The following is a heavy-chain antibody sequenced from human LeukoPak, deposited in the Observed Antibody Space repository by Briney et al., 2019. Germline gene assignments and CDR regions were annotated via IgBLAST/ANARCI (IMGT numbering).Heavy chain of an antibody. Sequence: GYXXTVYYMHWVRQAPXQGREGXXXINPNSGGTNYAQKFQGRVTITRDTSISTAYMELSRLRSDDTAVYYCAREMTTVTTSAFDIWGQGTMVTVSS. J-gene: IGHJ3*02. CDR1: GYXXTVYY. D-gene: IGHD4-17*01. CDR3: AREMTTVTTSAFDI. V-gene: IGHV1-2*02. CDR2: INPNSGGT.